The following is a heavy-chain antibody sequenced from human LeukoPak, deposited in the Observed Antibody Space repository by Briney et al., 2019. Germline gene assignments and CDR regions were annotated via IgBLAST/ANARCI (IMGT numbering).Heavy chain of an antibody. CDR3: ARDQPGCSSTSCYGEFDY. D-gene: IGHD2-2*01. CDR1: GFTFSSYS. CDR2: ISSSSSYI. J-gene: IGHJ4*02. Sequence: GGSLRLSCAASGFTFSSYSMNWVRQAPGKGLEWVSSISSSSSYIYYADSVKGRFTISRDNAKNSLYLQMNSLRAEDTAVYYCARDQPGCSSTSCYGEFDYWGQGTLVTVSS. V-gene: IGHV3-21*01.